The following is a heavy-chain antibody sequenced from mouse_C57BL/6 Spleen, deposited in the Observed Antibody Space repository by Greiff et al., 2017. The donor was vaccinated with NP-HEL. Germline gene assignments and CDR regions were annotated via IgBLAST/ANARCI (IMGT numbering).Heavy chain of an antibody. CDR2: IDPETGGT. CDR1: GYTFTDYE. V-gene: IGHV1-15*01. D-gene: IGHD2-4*01. CDR3: TRDDYDSFAY. Sequence: QVQLQQSGAELVRPGASVTLSCKASGYTFTDYEMHWVKQTPVHGLEWIGAIDPETGGTAYNQKFTGKAILTADKSSSTAYMELRSLTSEDSAVYYCTRDDYDSFAYWGQGTLVTVSA. J-gene: IGHJ3*01.